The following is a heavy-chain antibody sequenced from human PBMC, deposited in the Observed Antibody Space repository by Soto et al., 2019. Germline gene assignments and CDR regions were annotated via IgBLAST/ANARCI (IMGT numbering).Heavy chain of an antibody. V-gene: IGHV4-39*01. CDR3: ARHGITIVCVVITHNDAFDI. D-gene: IGHD3-3*01. CDR1: GGSISSSSYY. J-gene: IGHJ3*02. Sequence: SETLSLTCTVSGGSISSSSYYWGWIRQPPGKGREWIGSIYDSWSTYYNPALKSRVTISVDTSKNQFSLKLSSVTAADTAVYYCARHGITIVCVVITHNDAFDIWGKXSLVTVSS. CDR2: IYDSWST.